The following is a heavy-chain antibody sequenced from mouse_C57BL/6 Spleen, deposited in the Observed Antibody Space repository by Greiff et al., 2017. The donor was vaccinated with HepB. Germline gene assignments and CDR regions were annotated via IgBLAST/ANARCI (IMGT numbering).Heavy chain of an antibody. CDR1: GFTFSNYW. V-gene: IGHV6-3*01. CDR3: SGGVRQGYWYFDV. D-gene: IGHD2-14*01. Sequence: EVQLEESGGGLVQPGGSMKLSCVASGFTFSNYWMNWVRQSPEKGLEWVAQIRLKSDNYATHYAESVKGRFTISRDDCKSSVYLQKNNLRAEATGISYCSGGVRQGYWYFDVWGTGTTVTVSS. CDR2: IRLKSDNYAT. J-gene: IGHJ1*03.